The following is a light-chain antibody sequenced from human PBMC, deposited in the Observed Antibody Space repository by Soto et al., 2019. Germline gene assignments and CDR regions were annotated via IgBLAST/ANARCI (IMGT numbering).Light chain of an antibody. CDR2: DAS. CDR1: HIVSSSY. Sequence: EIVLSQSPGTLSLTPGERATLSCRASHIVSSSYLAWYQQKPGQAPRLLIYDASNRATGIPARFSGSGSGTDFTLTISSLEPEDFAVYYCQQRSNWPLTFGGGTKVDI. J-gene: IGKJ4*01. CDR3: QQRSNWPLT. V-gene: IGKV3-11*01.